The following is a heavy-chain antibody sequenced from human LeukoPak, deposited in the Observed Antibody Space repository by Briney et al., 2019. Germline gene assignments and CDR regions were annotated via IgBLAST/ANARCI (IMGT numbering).Heavy chain of an antibody. D-gene: IGHD1-26*01. CDR3: AKGLLPLVMGATLFDY. Sequence: GGSLRLSCAASGFTFSSYAMHWVRQAPGEGLEWVAFIRYDGSNKYYADSVKGRFTISRDNSKNTLYLQMNSLRAEDTAVYYCAKGLLPLVMGATLFDYXXXGXLVTVSS. V-gene: IGHV3-30*02. J-gene: IGHJ4*02. CDR1: GFTFSSYA. CDR2: IRYDGSNK.